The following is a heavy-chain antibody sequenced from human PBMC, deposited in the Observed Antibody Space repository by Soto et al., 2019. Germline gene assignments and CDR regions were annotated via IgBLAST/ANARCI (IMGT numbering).Heavy chain of an antibody. Sequence: SETLSLTCTVSGGSMTSYYWTWIRQPAGKGLEWIGRVYSSGGTHYNPSLKSRVTISLDTSKNQFSLRLLSVTDADTAVYFCARGKRFSDWFDPWGQGTLVTVSS. CDR3: ARGKRFSDWFDP. J-gene: IGHJ5*02. D-gene: IGHD3-3*01. CDR2: VYSSGGT. CDR1: GGSMTSYY. V-gene: IGHV4-4*07.